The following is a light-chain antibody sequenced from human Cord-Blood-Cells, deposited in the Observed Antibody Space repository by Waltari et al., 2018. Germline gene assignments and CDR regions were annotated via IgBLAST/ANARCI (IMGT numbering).Light chain of an antibody. CDR2: DVS. Sequence: QPALTQPPSLSGSPGPSVTISCTETRSDVVGYHYVSWYQQHPGKAPRLMIYDVSKRPSGVPDRFSGSKSGNPASLTISGLQAEDDADYYCCSYAGSYTWVFGGGTKLTVL. CDR3: CSYAGSYTWV. CDR1: RSDVVGYHY. J-gene: IGLJ3*02. V-gene: IGLV2-11*01.